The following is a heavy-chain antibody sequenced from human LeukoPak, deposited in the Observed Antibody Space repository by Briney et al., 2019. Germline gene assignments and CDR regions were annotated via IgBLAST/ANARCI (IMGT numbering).Heavy chain of an antibody. J-gene: IGHJ4*02. D-gene: IGHD6-13*01. V-gene: IGHV3-30*04. CDR2: ISNGGNDK. CDR1: GFTFSSYA. Sequence: PGGSLRLSCAASGFTFSSYAMSWVRQAPGKGLEWVAVISNGGNDKHYADSVKGRFTISRDNSKNTLYLQMNSLGTEDTAVYYCARDRVVASADYYFDSWGQGTLVTVSS. CDR3: ARDRVVASADYYFDS.